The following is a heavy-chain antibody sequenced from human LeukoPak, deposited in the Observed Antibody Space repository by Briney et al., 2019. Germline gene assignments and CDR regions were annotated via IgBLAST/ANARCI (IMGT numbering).Heavy chain of an antibody. CDR1: GFTFSSYW. CDR3: ARGKRTFDP. V-gene: IGHV3-7*03. Sequence: PGGSLRLSCAASGFTFSSYWMTWVRQAPGKGLEWVANIKQDGSEKYYVDSVRGRFTISRDNTKNSLYLQMNSLRVEDTGFYYCARGKRTFDPWGQGTLVTVSS. CDR2: IKQDGSEK. J-gene: IGHJ5*02.